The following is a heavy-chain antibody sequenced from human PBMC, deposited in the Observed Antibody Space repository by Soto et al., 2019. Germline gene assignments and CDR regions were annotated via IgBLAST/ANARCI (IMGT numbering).Heavy chain of an antibody. CDR1: GYTFTSYD. V-gene: IGHV1-8*01. D-gene: IGHD6-25*01. Sequence: GGSVKVSCKASGYTFTSYDINWVRQATGQGLEWMGWMNPNSGNTGYAQKFQGRVTMTRNTSISTAYMELSSLRSEDTAVYYCARVRGVAAKREHGYWGQGTLVTVSS. CDR2: MNPNSGNT. J-gene: IGHJ4*02. CDR3: ARVRGVAAKREHGY.